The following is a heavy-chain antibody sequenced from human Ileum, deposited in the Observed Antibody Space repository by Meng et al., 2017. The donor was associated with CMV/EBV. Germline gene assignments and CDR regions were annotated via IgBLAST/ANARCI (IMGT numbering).Heavy chain of an antibody. CDR1: GASISRSTYY. Sequence: QLQLQESGPGLAKPSETLSLTCTVSGASISRSTYYWGWIRQPPGKGLEWIGSIYYSGGTYYNPSLKSRVTISVDTSKNQFSLKLNSVTAADTAVYYCASGDSLRAVDFWGQGTLVTVSS. D-gene: IGHD2-21*02. J-gene: IGHJ4*02. V-gene: IGHV4-39*07. CDR2: IYYSGGT. CDR3: ASGDSLRAVDF.